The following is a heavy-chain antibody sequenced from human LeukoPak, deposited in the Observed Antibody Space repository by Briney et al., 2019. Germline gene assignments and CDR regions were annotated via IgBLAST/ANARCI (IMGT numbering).Heavy chain of an antibody. V-gene: IGHV4-34*01. J-gene: IGHJ4*02. CDR2: INHSGST. CDR3: ASDSSGYYYFDY. CDR1: GGSFSGYY. D-gene: IGHD3-22*01. Sequence: SETLPLTCAVYGGSFSGYYWSWIRQPPGKGLEWIGEINHSGSTNYNPSLKSRVTISVDTSKNQFSLKLSSVTAADTAVYYCASDSSGYYYFDYWGQGTLVTVSS.